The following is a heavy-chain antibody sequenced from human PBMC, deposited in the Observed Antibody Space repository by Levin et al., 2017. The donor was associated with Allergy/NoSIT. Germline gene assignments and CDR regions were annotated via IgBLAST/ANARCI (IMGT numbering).Heavy chain of an antibody. D-gene: IGHD6-13*01. CDR2: IRSEAFGGST. CDR1: GFDFGDYA. V-gene: IGHV3-49*04. CDR3: ARGGPQQLVTYFFGVDV. J-gene: IGHJ6*02. Sequence: GGSLRLSCATSGFDFGDYALMWVRQAPGKGLEWVAFIRSEAFGGSTEYAASVEGRFTFSSDDSKSIAYLQMDSLKPEDSAIYYCARGGPQQLVTYFFGVDVWGLGTTVTVS.